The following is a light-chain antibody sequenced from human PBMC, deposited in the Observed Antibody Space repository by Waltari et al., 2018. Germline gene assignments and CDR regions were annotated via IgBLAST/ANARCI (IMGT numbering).Light chain of an antibody. CDR1: SSNIGRNT. J-gene: IGLJ3*02. V-gene: IGLV1-44*01. CDR2: IDD. CDR3: ATWDDSLNGRWE. Sequence: QSVLTQPPSASGTPGQRVTISCSGSSSNIGRNTVNWYQQPPGTAPKPLIYIDDQRPSGVPDRFSGSKSGTSASLAISGLQSEDEADYHCATWDDSLNGRWEFGGGTKLTVL.